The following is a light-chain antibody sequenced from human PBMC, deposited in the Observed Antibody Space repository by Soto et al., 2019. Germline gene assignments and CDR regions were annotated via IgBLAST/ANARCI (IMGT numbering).Light chain of an antibody. CDR3: SSYTTTRML. V-gene: IGLV2-14*01. J-gene: IGLJ2*01. CDR2: DVS. CDR1: SSDVGAYNH. Sequence: QSALTQPASVSGSPGQSFTISCTGTSSDVGAYNHVSWYQQHPGKAPRLIIYDVSNRPSGISNRFSGSKSGNTASLTISGLQAEDEADYYCSSYTTTRMLFGGGTKLTVL.